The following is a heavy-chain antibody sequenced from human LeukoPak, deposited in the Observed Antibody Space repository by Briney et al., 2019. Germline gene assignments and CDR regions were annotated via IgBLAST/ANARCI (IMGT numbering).Heavy chain of an antibody. CDR3: VREGYFVFDF. J-gene: IGHJ4*02. V-gene: IGHV3-30*02. CDR2: IRYDGSNK. D-gene: IGHD2-21*01. Sequence: GGSLRLTCAASGFTFSSYGMHWVGQAPGKGLEWVAFIRYDGSNKYYADSVKGRFTISRDNSKNTLYLQMNSLRAEDTAVYYCVREGYFVFDFWGQGALVTVSS. CDR1: GFTFSSYG.